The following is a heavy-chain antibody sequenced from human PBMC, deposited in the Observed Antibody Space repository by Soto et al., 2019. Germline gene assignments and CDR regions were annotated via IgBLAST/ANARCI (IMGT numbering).Heavy chain of an antibody. J-gene: IGHJ3*02. CDR1: GFTFSSYA. Sequence: GGSLRLSCAASGFTFSSYAMSWVRQAPGKGLEWVSSISSSSSYIYYADSVKGRFTISRDNAKNSLYLQMNSLRAEDTAVYYCASDYQLGYCSGGSCSYDAFDIWGQGTMVTVSS. V-gene: IGHV3-21*01. CDR2: ISSSSSYI. CDR3: ASDYQLGYCSGGSCSYDAFDI. D-gene: IGHD2-15*01.